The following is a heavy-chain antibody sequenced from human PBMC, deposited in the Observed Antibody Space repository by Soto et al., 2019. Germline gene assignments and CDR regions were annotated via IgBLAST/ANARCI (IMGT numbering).Heavy chain of an antibody. CDR1: GGSVSSGSYY. V-gene: IGHV4-61*01. D-gene: IGHD2-15*01. J-gene: IGHJ4*02. CDR2: IYYSGST. CDR3: ARRWGRSFDY. Sequence: SETLSLTCSVSGGSVSSGSYYWSWIRQPPGKGLEWIGYIYYSGSTNYNPSPKSRVTISVDTSKNQFSLKLSSVTAADTAVYYCARRWGRSFDYWGQGTLVTVSS.